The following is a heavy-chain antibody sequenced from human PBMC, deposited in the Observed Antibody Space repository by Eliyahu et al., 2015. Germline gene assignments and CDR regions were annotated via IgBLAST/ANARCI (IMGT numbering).Heavy chain of an antibody. CDR1: TGXMNNFY. V-gene: IGHV4-59*01. Sequence: QVQLQESGPGLVKPSDTLSLTCTVSTGXMNNFYWXWIRQPPGKGLEWIGFIYYSGRTIYNPSLKSRVTISVDTSKKQFSLKLRSVTAADTAVYYCARDNLRGSSGWYVFDSWGRGALVTVSS. CDR2: IYYSGRT. D-gene: IGHD6-19*01. J-gene: IGHJ4*02. CDR3: ARDNLRGSSGWYVFDS.